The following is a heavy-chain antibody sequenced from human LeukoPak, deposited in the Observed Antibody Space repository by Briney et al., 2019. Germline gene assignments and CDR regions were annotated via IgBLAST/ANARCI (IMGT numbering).Heavy chain of an antibody. Sequence: SSETLSLTCTVSGGSISSYYWSWIRQPAGKGLERIGRIYTSGSTNYNPSLKSRVTMSVDTSKNQFSLKLSSVTAADTAVYYCASDTYSSGWYGDAFDIWGQGTMVTVSS. D-gene: IGHD6-19*01. V-gene: IGHV4-4*07. CDR3: ASDTYSSGWYGDAFDI. CDR1: GGSISSYY. J-gene: IGHJ3*02. CDR2: IYTSGST.